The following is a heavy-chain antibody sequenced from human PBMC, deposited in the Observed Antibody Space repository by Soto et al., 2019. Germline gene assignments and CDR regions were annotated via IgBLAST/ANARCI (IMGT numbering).Heavy chain of an antibody. Sequence: QVQLVQSGAEVKKPGASVKVSCKASGYTFTSYGISWVRQAPGQGLEGMGWISAYNGNTNYAQKLQGRVTMTTDKSTSTAYMELRRLRSDDTAVYYCARDHRIAEQNWFDPWGQGTLVTVSS. D-gene: IGHD6-13*01. CDR2: ISAYNGNT. J-gene: IGHJ5*02. CDR3: ARDHRIAEQNWFDP. V-gene: IGHV1-18*01. CDR1: GYTFTSYG.